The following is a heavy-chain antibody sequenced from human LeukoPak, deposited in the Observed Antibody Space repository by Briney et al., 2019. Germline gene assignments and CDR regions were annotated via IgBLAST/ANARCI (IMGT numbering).Heavy chain of an antibody. CDR3: AILAVAGSFDY. J-gene: IGHJ4*02. D-gene: IGHD6-19*01. CDR2: INPSGGST. Sequence: ASVKVSCKASGYTFTSYYMHWVQQAPGQGLEWMGIINPSGGSTSYAQKFQGRVTMTRDTSTSTVYMELSSLRSEDTAVYYCAILAVAGSFDYWGQGTLVTVSS. CDR1: GYTFTSYY. V-gene: IGHV1-46*01.